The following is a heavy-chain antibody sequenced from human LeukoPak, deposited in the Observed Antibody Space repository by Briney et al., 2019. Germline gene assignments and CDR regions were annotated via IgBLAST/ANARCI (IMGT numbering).Heavy chain of an antibody. CDR3: ARGAAYDYAYFDY. D-gene: IGHD3-10*01. CDR1: GGSISSYY. Sequence: SETLSLTCTVSGGSISSYYWTWIRQPPGKGLEWIGYIYYSGSTNYNPSLKSRVTMSVDTSKKQFSLKLSSVTAADTAVYYCARGAAYDYAYFDYWGQGTLVTVSS. V-gene: IGHV4-59*01. CDR2: IYYSGST. J-gene: IGHJ4*02.